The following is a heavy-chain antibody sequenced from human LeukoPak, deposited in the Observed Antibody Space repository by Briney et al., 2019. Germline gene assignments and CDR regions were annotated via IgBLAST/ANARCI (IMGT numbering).Heavy chain of an antibody. CDR1: GGSISSSSYY. CDR2: IYTSGSA. CDR3: AIAAAGILYFQH. Sequence: SETLSLTCTVSGGSISSSSYYWGWIRQPPGKGLEWIGRIYTSGSANYNPSLKSRVTISVDTSKNQFSLKLSSVTAADTAVYYCAIAAAGILYFQHWGQGTLVTVSS. V-gene: IGHV4-39*07. D-gene: IGHD6-13*01. J-gene: IGHJ1*01.